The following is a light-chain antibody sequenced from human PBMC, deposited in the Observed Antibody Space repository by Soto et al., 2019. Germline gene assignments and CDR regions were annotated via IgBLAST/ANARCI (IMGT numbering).Light chain of an antibody. CDR2: GAS. CDR3: QQYGSLSWT. Sequence: LSQSPGTLSLSPGERATLSCRASQNVDSNSLAWYQQKPGQAPRIIIFGASGRATGIPDRFSGSGSGTDFTLTISRLEPEDFAVYYCQQYGSLSWTFGQGTKVDI. J-gene: IGKJ1*01. V-gene: IGKV3-20*01. CDR1: QNVDSNS.